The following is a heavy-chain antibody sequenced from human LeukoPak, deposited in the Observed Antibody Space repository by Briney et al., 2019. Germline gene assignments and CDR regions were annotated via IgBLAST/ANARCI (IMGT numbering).Heavy chain of an antibody. D-gene: IGHD1-26*01. V-gene: IGHV1-2*02. CDR3: TSAHLRIEGPTRET. J-gene: IGHJ4*02. CDR1: GYTFTRYY. Sequence: ASVKVSCKASGYTFTRYYMHWVRQAPGQGLEWMGWINPNSGGTNYAQKFQGRVTMTRDTSISTAYRELSRLRSDDTAVYYCTSAHLRIEGPTRETWGEGALVTVSS. CDR2: INPNSGGT.